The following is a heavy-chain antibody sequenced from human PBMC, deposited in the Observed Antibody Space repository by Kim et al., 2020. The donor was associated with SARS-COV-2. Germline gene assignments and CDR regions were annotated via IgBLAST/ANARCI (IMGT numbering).Heavy chain of an antibody. V-gene: IGHV3-74*01. J-gene: IGHJ4*02. CDR3: ARGYRFPDGDSSDYHSPVDY. CDR1: GFTFSTYW. D-gene: IGHD3-22*01. CDR2: INTDGSST. Sequence: GGSLRLSCAASGFTFSTYWMHWVRQAPGKGLVWVSRINTDGSSTSYADSVKGRFTISRDNAKNTLYLQMNSLRAEDTAIYYCARGYRFPDGDSSDYHSPVDYWGQGALVTVSS.